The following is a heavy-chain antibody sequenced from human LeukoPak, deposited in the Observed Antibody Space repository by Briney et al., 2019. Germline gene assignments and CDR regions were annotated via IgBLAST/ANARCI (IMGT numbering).Heavy chain of an antibody. V-gene: IGHV4-39*07. CDR3: ARDYCSGGSCHLDP. J-gene: IGHJ5*02. Sequence: SETLSLTCTVSGGSISSSSYYWGWIRQPPGKGLEWIGSIYYSGSTYYNPSLKSRVTISVDTSKNQFSLKLSSVTAADTAVYYCARDYCSGGSCHLDPWGQGTLVTVSS. CDR2: IYYSGST. D-gene: IGHD2-15*01. CDR1: GGSISSSSYY.